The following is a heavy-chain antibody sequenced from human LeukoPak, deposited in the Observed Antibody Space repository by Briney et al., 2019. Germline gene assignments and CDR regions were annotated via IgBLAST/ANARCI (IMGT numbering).Heavy chain of an antibody. D-gene: IGHD3-10*01. J-gene: IGHJ6*02. CDR3: AREGRGFGELSMDV. CDR2: IYSGGST. CDR1: GFTVSSNY. Sequence: GGSLRLSCAASGFTVSSNYMSWVRQAPGKGLEWVSVIYSGGSTYYADSVKGRFTISRDNSKNTLYLQMNSLRAEDTAVYYCAREGRGFGELSMDVWGQGTTVTAPS. V-gene: IGHV3-66*01.